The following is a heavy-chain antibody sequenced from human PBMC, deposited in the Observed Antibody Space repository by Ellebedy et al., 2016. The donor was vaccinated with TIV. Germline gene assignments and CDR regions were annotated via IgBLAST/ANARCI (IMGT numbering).Heavy chain of an antibody. V-gene: IGHV3-23*01. D-gene: IGHD4-17*01. CDR2: IGGSTLNT. CDR1: GFSFSDYA. CDR3: AKDRYSDRGRYFTD. Sequence: GESLKISXAASGFSFSDYAMSWVRQAPGKGLEWVSAIGGSTLNTYYADSVKGRFTISRDNSQNTLNLQMNSLRAEDTAVYYCAKDRYSDRGRYFTDWGQGTLVTVSS. J-gene: IGHJ4*02.